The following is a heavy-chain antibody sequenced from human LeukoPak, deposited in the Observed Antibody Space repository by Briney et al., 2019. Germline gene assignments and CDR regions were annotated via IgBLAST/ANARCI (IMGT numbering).Heavy chain of an antibody. CDR3: ARLSGTSGTTSRVLHY. J-gene: IGHJ4*02. D-gene: IGHD1-1*01. CDR1: GFTFTTYA. Sequence: GGSLRLSCAASGFTFTTYAMTWVRRAPGKGLEWVSAISCSGDATYYADSVKGRFTISRDNSENTVYLQVSSLRAEDTAVYYCARLSGTSGTTSRVLHYWGQGALVTVSS. CDR2: ISCSGDAT. V-gene: IGHV3-23*01.